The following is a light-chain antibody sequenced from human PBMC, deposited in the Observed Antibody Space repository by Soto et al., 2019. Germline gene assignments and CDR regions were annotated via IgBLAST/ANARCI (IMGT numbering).Light chain of an antibody. CDR2: EVS. J-gene: IGLJ1*01. CDR3: AAWDDSLSGFFV. V-gene: IGLV2-14*01. Sequence: QSALTQPASVSGSPGQSITISCTGTTSDVGGYSFVSWYQLHPGKAPKLMIYEVSNRPSGVSNRFSGSKSGNTASLTISGLQAEDESDYYCAAWDDSLSGFFVFGTGTKLTVL. CDR1: TSDVGGYSF.